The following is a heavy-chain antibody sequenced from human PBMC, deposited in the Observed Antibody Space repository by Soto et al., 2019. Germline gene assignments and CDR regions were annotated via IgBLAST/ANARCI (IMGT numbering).Heavy chain of an antibody. J-gene: IGHJ4*02. Sequence: PSETLSLTCTVSSSSISSYYWTWIRQPPGKGLEWIGYIYYSGITNYNPSLQSRVTMSVETSKNQFSLKMRSVTAADTAVYYCARQAPPGTFDYWGQGTLVTVSS. D-gene: IGHD1-1*01. V-gene: IGHV4-59*08. CDR3: ARQAPPGTFDY. CDR1: SSSISSYY. CDR2: IYYSGIT.